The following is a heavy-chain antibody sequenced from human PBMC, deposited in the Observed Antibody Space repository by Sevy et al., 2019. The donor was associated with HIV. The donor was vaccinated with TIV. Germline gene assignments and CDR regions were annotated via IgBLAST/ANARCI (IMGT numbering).Heavy chain of an antibody. CDR3: ARGGSPDPDVYYYYHGMDV. D-gene: IGHD3-16*01. J-gene: IGHJ6*02. Sequence: SETLSLTCTVSGGSVSSDNYYWSWIRQPPGKGLEWIGYIYHSGSTNYNPSLKRRVNISVDTSKNQFSLKLNSVTAADTAVYYCARGGSPDPDVYYYYHGMDVWGQGTTVTVSS. CDR1: GGSVSSDNYY. V-gene: IGHV4-61*01. CDR2: IYHSGST.